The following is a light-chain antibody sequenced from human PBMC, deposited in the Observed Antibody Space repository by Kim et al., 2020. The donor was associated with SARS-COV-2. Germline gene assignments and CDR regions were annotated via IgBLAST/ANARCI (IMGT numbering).Light chain of an antibody. CDR3: QAWDSSTAFYV. CDR2: QDS. Sequence: SPGQTASLTCSGDKLGDKYACWYQQKPGQSPVLVIYQDSKRPSGIPERFSGSNSGNTATLTISGTQAMDEADYYCQAWDSSTAFYVFGTGTKVTVL. CDR1: KLGDKY. V-gene: IGLV3-1*01. J-gene: IGLJ1*01.